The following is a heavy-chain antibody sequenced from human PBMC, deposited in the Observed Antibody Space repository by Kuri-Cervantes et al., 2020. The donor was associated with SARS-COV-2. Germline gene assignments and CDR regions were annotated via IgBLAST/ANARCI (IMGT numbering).Heavy chain of an antibody. D-gene: IGHD3-3*02. Sequence: SCTVSGGSISSGDYYWSWIRQPPGKGLEWIGYIYYSGSTYYNPSLKSRVTISVDTSKNQFSLKLSSVTAADTAVYYCARLFAHFWSVQEDDAFDIWGQGTMVTVSS. J-gene: IGHJ3*02. CDR3: ARLFAHFWSVQEDDAFDI. CDR1: GGSISSGDYY. V-gene: IGHV4-30-4*08. CDR2: IYYSGST.